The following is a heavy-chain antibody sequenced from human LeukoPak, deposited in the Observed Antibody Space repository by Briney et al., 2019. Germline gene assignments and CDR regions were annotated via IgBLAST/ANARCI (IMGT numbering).Heavy chain of an antibody. D-gene: IGHD4-17*01. CDR1: GFTFSNYA. CDR2: ISGSGGST. J-gene: IGHJ4*02. V-gene: IGHV3-23*01. Sequence: GGSLRLSCVASGFTFSNYAMSWVRQAPGKGLEWVSAISGSGGSTYYADSVKGRFTISRDNSKNTLYLQMNSLRAEDTAVYYCAKCTTGNTHYPIDYWGQGTLVTVSS. CDR3: AKCTTGNTHYPIDY.